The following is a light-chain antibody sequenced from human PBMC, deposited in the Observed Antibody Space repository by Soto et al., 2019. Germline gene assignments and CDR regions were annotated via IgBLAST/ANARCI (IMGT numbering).Light chain of an antibody. CDR3: SYYAGSNNLRV. Sequence: QSALTQPPSASGSPGQSVTISCTGTSSDVGGYNYVSWYQQHPGKAPKLMIYEVSKRPSGVPDRFSGSKSGNTAALTISWRQDEDEAAYYCSYYAGSNNLRVFGTGTKVTVL. CDR2: EVS. CDR1: SSDVGGYNY. V-gene: IGLV2-8*01. J-gene: IGLJ1*01.